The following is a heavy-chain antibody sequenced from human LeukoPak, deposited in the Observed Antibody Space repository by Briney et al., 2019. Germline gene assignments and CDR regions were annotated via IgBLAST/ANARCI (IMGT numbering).Heavy chain of an antibody. V-gene: IGHV3-9*01. CDR1: GFTFDDYA. CDR2: ISWNSGSI. Sequence: GGSLRLSCAASGFTFDDYAMHWVRQAPGKGLEWVSGISWNSGSIGYADSVKGRFTISRDNAKNSLYLQMNSLRAEDTALYYCAKQVGGYGYFYYYGMDVWGQGTTVTVSS. D-gene: IGHD5-18*01. J-gene: IGHJ6*02. CDR3: AKQVGGYGYFYYYGMDV.